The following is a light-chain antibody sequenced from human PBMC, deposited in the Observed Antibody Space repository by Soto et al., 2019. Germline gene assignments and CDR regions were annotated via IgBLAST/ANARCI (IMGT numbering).Light chain of an antibody. J-gene: IGKJ2*01. CDR2: AAS. V-gene: IGKV1-27*01. Sequence: DIQMTQSPSSLSASVGDRVTITCRASQGISNYLAWYQQKPGKVPKLLIYAASTLQSGVPSRFSGSGSGTDFTLTIRSLQPEDVATYYCHQYNSAPPYTFGQGTKLEIK. CDR1: QGISNY. CDR3: HQYNSAPPYT.